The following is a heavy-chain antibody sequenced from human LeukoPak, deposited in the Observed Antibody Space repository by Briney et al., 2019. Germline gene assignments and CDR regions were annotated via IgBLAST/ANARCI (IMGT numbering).Heavy chain of an antibody. J-gene: IGHJ4*02. D-gene: IGHD5-12*01. CDR2: IYYSGST. V-gene: IGHV4-59*08. CDR3: ARHHGGYDPFDS. CDR1: GGFISSYH. Sequence: PSETLSLTCTVSGGFISSYHCSWIRQPPGKGLEWIGYIYYSGSTNYNPSLKSRVTMSVDTSKNQFSLKLSSVTAADTAVYYCARHHGGYDPFDSWGQGTLVTVSS.